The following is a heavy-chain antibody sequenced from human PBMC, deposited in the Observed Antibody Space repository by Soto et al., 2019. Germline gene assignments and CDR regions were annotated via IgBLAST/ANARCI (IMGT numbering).Heavy chain of an antibody. D-gene: IGHD2-15*01. CDR3: ATERAWYFDY. J-gene: IGHJ4*02. CDR2: ISYDGSNK. CDR1: AFTFSYYS. Sequence: GGSLILSCAAPAFTFSYYSMHWVRQAPGKGLEWVAVISYDGSNKYYTDSVKGRFTISRDTSKNTLYLQMDSLIAADTAVYYCATERAWYFDYWGQGTLVTVSS. V-gene: IGHV3-30-3*01.